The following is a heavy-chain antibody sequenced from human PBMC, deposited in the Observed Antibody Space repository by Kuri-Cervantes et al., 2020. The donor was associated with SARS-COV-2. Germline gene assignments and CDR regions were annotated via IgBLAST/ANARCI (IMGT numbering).Heavy chain of an antibody. Sequence: ASVKVSCKASGYTFTDYAIHWVRQAPGQRLEWMGWINAGNGDTRYSQKFRGRVTITRDTSASTVYMELSSLRSEDTAVYYCARDVFPAYYYDSSGPTPGMWRGQGTLVTVSS. J-gene: IGHJ4*02. CDR1: GYTFTDYA. CDR2: INAGNGDT. D-gene: IGHD3-22*01. V-gene: IGHV1-3*01. CDR3: ARDVFPAYYYDSSGPTPGMW.